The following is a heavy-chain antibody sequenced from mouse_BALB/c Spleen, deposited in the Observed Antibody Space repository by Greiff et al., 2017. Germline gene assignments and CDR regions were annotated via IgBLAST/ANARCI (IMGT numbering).Heavy chain of an antibody. Sequence: DVQLQESGAELVKPGASVKLSCTASGFNIKDTYMHWVKQRPEQGLEWIGRIDPANGNTKYDPKFQGKATITADTSSNTAYLQLSSLTSEDTAVYYCAREDYDYAMDYWGQGTSVTVSS. V-gene: IGHV14-3*02. CDR1: GFNIKDTY. J-gene: IGHJ4*01. D-gene: IGHD2-4*01. CDR3: AREDYDYAMDY. CDR2: IDPANGNT.